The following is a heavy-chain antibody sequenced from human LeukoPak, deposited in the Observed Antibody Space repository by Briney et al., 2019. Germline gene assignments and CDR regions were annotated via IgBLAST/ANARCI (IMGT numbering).Heavy chain of an antibody. CDR2: ISYDGSNK. J-gene: IGHJ6*02. CDR1: GFTFSSYA. V-gene: IGHV3-30-3*01. CDR3: ARGTSMDV. Sequence: GGSLRLSCAASGFTFSSYAMHWVRQAPGKGLEWVAVISYDGSNKYYADSVKGRFTISRDNSKNTLYLQMNSLRAEDTAVYCCARGTSMDVWGQGTTVTVSS.